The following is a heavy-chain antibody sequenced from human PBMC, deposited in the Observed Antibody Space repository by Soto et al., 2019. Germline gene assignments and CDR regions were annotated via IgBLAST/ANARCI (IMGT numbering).Heavy chain of an antibody. J-gene: IGHJ4*02. Sequence: GASVKVSCKTSGYTFASHGISWVRQAPGQGLEWMGWISAYNGNTNYAQKVQGRVTMTTDTSTSTVYMELRSLRSDDTAVYYCAREGIAGPGSRGGLDHWGQGTLVTVSS. CDR1: GYTFASHG. D-gene: IGHD6-19*01. CDR3: AREGIAGPGSRGGLDH. CDR2: ISAYNGNT. V-gene: IGHV1-18*04.